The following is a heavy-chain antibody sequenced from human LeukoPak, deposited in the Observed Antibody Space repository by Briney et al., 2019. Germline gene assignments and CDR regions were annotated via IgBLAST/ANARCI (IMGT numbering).Heavy chain of an antibody. CDR1: GFTFSSYE. CDR2: ITSSGSTI. V-gene: IGHV3-48*03. Sequence: GGSLRLSCAASGFTFSSYEMNWVRQAPGKGLEWVSYITSSGSTIYYADSVKGRFTISRDNAKNSLYLQMNSLRAEDTAVYYCASEGYSSGWYVPHWGQGTLVTVSS. J-gene: IGHJ4*02. D-gene: IGHD6-19*01. CDR3: ASEGYSSGWYVPH.